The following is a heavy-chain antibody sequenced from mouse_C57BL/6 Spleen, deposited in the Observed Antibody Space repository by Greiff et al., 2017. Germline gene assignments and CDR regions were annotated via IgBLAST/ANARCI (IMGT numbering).Heavy chain of an antibody. D-gene: IGHD3-1*01. J-gene: IGHJ3*01. CDR3: AGLYPAGFAY. CDR2: INPNNGGT. CDR1: GYTFTDYN. V-gene: IGHV1-22*01. Sequence: EVQRVESGPELVKPGASVKMSCKASGYTFTDYNMHWVKQSHGKSLEWIGYINPNNGGTSYNQKFKGKATLTVNKSSSTAYMELRSLTSEDSAVYYCAGLYPAGFAYWGQGTLVTVSA.